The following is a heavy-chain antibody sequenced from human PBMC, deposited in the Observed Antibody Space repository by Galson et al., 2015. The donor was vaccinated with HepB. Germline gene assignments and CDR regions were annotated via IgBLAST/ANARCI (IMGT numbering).Heavy chain of an antibody. CDR1: GFTFSNYW. J-gene: IGHJ4*02. Sequence: SLRLSCAASGFTFSNYWMHWVRQAPGKGLVWVSYINFDGTSTRYADSVKGRFTISRDNADNTLYLQMNSPRAEDTAVYYCTREFAFGCGSYSHWGQGTLVTVSS. V-gene: IGHV3-74*01. CDR3: TREFAFGCGSYSH. D-gene: IGHD3-16*01. CDR2: INFDGTST.